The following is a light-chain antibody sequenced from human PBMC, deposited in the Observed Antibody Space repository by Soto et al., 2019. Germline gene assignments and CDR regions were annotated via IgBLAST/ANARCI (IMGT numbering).Light chain of an antibody. V-gene: IGKV3-20*01. J-gene: IGKJ2*01. CDR1: QSVSSNY. CDR2: DAS. CDR3: QQYGNSYT. Sequence: IVLTQSPGTLSLSPGERATLSCRASQSVSSNYLAWFQQKPGQAPRLLIYDASSRATGIPDRFSGSGSGSDFTLTISRLEPEDFAVYFCQQYGNSYTFGQGTKLEIK.